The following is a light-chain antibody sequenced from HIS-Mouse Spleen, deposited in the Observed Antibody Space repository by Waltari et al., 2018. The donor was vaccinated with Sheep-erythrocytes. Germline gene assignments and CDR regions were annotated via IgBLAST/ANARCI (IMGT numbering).Light chain of an antibody. J-gene: IGLJ2*01. Sequence: QSALTQPRPVPGSPGQSVTISCTGTSSDVVGYNYFSWYQQHPGTAPKLMIYEVSNRPSGVPDRFSGSKSGNTASLTISGLQAEDEADYYCSLYTSSSTLVFGGGTKLTVL. CDR3: SLYTSSSTLV. CDR1: SSDVVGYNY. CDR2: EVS. V-gene: IGLV2-18*01.